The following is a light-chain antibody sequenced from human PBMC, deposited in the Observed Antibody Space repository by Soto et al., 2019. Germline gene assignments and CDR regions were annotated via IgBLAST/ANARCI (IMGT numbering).Light chain of an antibody. J-gene: IGKJ4*01. V-gene: IGKV3-11*01. CDR2: GAS. CDR1: QSVSSY. CDR3: QQRSSWPLT. Sequence: EIVLTQSPATLSLSPGERATLSCRASQSVSSYLAWYQQRPGQAPRLLIHGASNRATGIPARFSGSGSGTDFALTISSLEPEDFAVYYCQQRSSWPLTFGGGTKVENK.